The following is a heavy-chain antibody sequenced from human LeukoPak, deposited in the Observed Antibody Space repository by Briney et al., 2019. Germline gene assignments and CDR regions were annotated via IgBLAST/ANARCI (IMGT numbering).Heavy chain of an antibody. V-gene: IGHV3-23*01. D-gene: IGHD6-19*01. CDR3: AKDLWIAVEGTGY. Sequence: GGSLRLSCAVSGFTFRTYAMCWVRQAPGKGLERVSAISSSGGNKYYADSVKGRFTISRDNSKNTLYLQMNSLRAEDTAIYYCAKDLWIAVEGTGYWGQGTLVTVSS. CDR1: GFTFRTYA. J-gene: IGHJ4*02. CDR2: ISSSGGNK.